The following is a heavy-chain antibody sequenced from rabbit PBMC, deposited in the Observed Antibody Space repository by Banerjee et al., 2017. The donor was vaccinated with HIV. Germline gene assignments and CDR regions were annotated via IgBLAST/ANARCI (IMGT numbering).Heavy chain of an antibody. CDR3: ARDLYASSSGYYDLNRYYFNL. D-gene: IGHD1-1*01. V-gene: IGHV1S40*01. J-gene: IGHJ4*01. Sequence: QSLEESGGDLVKPGASLTLTCTASGFSFSSSYWICWVRQAPGKGLEWIACIYAGSSGDTSYASWAKGRFTISKTSSTTVTLQMTSLTAADTATYFCARDLYASSSGYYDLNRYYFNLRGPGTLVTDS. CDR2: IYAGSSGDT. CDR1: GFSFSSSYW.